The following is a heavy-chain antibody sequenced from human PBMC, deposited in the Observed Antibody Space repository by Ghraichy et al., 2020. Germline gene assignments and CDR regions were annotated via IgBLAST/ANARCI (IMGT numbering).Heavy chain of an antibody. CDR3: ANQYCSHVSCYRRAHYFPYYGMDV. CDR1: GGSISSSNW. CDR2: IYHRGST. D-gene: IGHD2-2*01. Sequence: SETLSLTCAVSGGSISSSNWWSWVRQPPGKGLEWQGEIYHRGSTNYNPSLKSRFTISVDKPKTQFSLTLNFVTAADTAVYYCANQYCSHVSCYRRAHYFPYYGMDVGGQGTTVTFSS. V-gene: IGHV4-4*02. J-gene: IGHJ6*02.